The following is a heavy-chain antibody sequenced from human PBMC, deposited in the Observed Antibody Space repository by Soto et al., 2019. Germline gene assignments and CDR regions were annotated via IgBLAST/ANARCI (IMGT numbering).Heavy chain of an antibody. V-gene: IGHV1-18*01. CDR2: ISAYNGDT. CDR1: GYTFNTYA. CDR3: AIKTVYMDV. J-gene: IGHJ6*02. D-gene: IGHD1-1*01. Sequence: QAQLVQSGAEVKKPGASVKVSCKASGYTFNTYAITWVRQAPGQGFEWVGWISAYNGDTSSAQRLQGRVTMTTDTSTNTAYMELRSLRNDDTAEDYCAIKTVYMDVWGQGTSVTVSS.